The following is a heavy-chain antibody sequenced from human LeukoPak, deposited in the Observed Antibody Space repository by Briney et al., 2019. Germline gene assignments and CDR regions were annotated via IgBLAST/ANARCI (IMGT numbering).Heavy chain of an antibody. J-gene: IGHJ6*02. CDR3: ARAATGPLPNYYYYYGMDV. CDR2: IYYSGST. D-gene: IGHD1-1*01. V-gene: IGHV4-59*01. CDR1: GGSISSYY. Sequence: PSETLSLTCTVSGGSISSYYWSWIRQPPGKGLEWIGYIYYSGSTNYNPSLKSRVTILVDTSKNQFSLKLSSVTAADTAVYYCARAATGPLPNYYYYYGMDVWGQGTTVPVSS.